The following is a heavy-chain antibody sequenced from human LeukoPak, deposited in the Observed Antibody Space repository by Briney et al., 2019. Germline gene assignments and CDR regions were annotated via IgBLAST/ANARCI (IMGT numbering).Heavy chain of an antibody. D-gene: IGHD3-10*01. CDR2: IYYSGST. CDR1: GGSISKFY. V-gene: IGHV4-59*01. Sequence: SEPLSLTCTVSGGSISKFYWSWIRQPPGKGLEWIGYIYYSGSTNYNPSLKSRVTISVDTSKNQFSLKLSSVTAADTAVYYCARGGFREFDSWGQGTLVIVSS. CDR3: ARGGFREFDS. J-gene: IGHJ4*02.